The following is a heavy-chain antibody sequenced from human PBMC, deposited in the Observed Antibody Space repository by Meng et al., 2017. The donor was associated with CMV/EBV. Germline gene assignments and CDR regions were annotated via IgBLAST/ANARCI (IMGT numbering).Heavy chain of an antibody. CDR1: GGSVSSGSYY. D-gene: IGHD3-3*01. Sequence: SETLSLTCTVSGGSVSSGSYYWSWIRQSPGKGLEWIGYIYYSGSTNYNPSLKSRVTISVDTSKNQFSLKLSSVAAADTAVYYCARDRVHYDFWSPSNYYYGMDVWGQGTTVTVSS. CDR2: IYYSGST. CDR3: ARDRVHYDFWSPSNYYYGMDV. J-gene: IGHJ6*02. V-gene: IGHV4-61*01.